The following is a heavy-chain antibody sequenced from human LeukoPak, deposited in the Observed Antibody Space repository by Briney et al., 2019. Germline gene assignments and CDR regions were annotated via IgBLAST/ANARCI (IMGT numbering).Heavy chain of an antibody. CDR1: GFTFSSYS. D-gene: IGHD3-22*01. J-gene: IGHJ1*01. CDR3: ATYDSSGYYPPHEH. V-gene: IGHV3-21*04. Sequence: GGSLRLSCAASGFTFSSYSMNWVRQAPGKGLEWVSSISSSSSYIYYADSVKGRFTISRDNAKNSLLLQMSRVRSEDTAVYYCATYDSSGYYPPHEHWGQGTLVTVSS. CDR2: ISSSSSYI.